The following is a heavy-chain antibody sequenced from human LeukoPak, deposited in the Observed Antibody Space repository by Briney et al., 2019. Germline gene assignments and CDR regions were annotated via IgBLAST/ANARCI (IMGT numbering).Heavy chain of an antibody. CDR2: ISYDGSNK. CDR3: ARGLPIVVVTANAFDI. D-gene: IGHD2-21*02. CDR1: GFTFSSYG. Sequence: GGSLRLSCAASGFTFSSYGMHWVRQAPGKGLEWVAVISYDGSNKYYADSVKGRFTISRDNSKNTLYLQMSSLRAEDTAFYYCARGLPIVVVTANAFDIWGQGTMVTVSS. V-gene: IGHV3-30*03. J-gene: IGHJ3*02.